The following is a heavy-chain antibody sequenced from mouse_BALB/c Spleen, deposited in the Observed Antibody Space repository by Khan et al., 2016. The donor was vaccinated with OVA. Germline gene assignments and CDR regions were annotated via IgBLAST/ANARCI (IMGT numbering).Heavy chain of an antibody. D-gene: IGHD2-10*01. J-gene: IGHJ4*01. CDR1: GFSLTNYG. Sequence: QVQLQQSGPGLVAPSQSLSITCTISGFSLTNYGVHWVRQPPGKGLEWLVVIWHDGSTTYNSALKSRLTISKDNSKSQVFLKMNSLQTDNSAMYFCARQPYYHYNIMDYWGQGTSVTASS. CDR3: ARQPYYHYNIMDY. V-gene: IGHV2-6-1*01. CDR2: IWHDGST.